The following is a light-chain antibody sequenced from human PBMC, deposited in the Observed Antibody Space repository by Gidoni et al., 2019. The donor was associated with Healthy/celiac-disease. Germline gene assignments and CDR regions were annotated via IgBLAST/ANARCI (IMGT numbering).Light chain of an antibody. CDR3: QQYDNLLRRFT. J-gene: IGKJ3*01. CDR2: DAS. V-gene: IGKV1-33*01. Sequence: DIQMTQSPSSLSASVGDRVTITCQASQDISNYLNWYQQKPGKAPKLLIYDASNLETGVPSRFSGSGSGTDFTFTISSLQPEDIATYYCQQYDNLLRRFTFXPXTKVXIK. CDR1: QDISNY.